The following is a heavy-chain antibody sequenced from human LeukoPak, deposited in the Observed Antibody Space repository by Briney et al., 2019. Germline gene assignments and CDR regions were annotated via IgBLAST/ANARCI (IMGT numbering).Heavy chain of an antibody. CDR2: ISYDGSNK. CDR3: ARGGSDYGPFDY. CDR1: GFTFSSYA. Sequence: GGSLRLSWAASGFTFSSYAMHWVRQAPGKGLEWVAVISYDGSNKYYADSVKGRFTISRDNSKNTLYLQMNSLRAEDTAVYYCARGGSDYGPFDYWGQGTLVTVSS. D-gene: IGHD4-17*01. J-gene: IGHJ4*02. V-gene: IGHV3-30-3*01.